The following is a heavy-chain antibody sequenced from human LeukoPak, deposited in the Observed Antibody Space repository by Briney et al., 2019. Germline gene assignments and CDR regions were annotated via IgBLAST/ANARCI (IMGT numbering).Heavy chain of an antibody. V-gene: IGHV4-38-2*01. CDR1: GYSISSGYY. CDR3: ARVGRYFDWLSLDY. CDR2: IYHSGST. Sequence: SETLSLTCAVSGYSISSGYYWGWIRQPPGKGLEWIGSIYHSGSTYYNPSLKSRVIISVDTSKNQFSLKLSSVTAADTAVYYCARVGRYFDWLSLDYWGQGTLVTVSS. D-gene: IGHD3-9*01. J-gene: IGHJ4*02.